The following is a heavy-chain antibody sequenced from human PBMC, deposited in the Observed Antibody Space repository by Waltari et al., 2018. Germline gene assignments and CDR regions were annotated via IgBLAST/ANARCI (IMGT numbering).Heavy chain of an antibody. V-gene: IGHV3-53*01. CDR3: ARVSSYRTRGGLFDY. D-gene: IGHD3-16*01. Sequence: EVQLVESGGGLIQPGGSLRLSCAASGFTVSSNYMSWVRQAPGKGRGWVSVIYSGVSTYDGDSVKGRFTISRDNSKNTLYLQMNSLRAEDTAVYYCARVSSYRTRGGLFDYWGQGTLVTVSS. J-gene: IGHJ4*02. CDR2: IYSGVST. CDR1: GFTVSSNY.